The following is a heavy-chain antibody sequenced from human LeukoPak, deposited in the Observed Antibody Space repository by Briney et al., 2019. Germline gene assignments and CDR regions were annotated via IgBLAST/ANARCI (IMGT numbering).Heavy chain of an antibody. CDR2: IYYSGST. CDR3: ARAGELLDMAFDY. J-gene: IGHJ4*02. V-gene: IGHV4-59*01. D-gene: IGHD5-24*01. CDR1: GGSISSYY. Sequence: ASETLSLTCTVSGGSISSYYWSWIRQPPGKGLEWIGYIYYSGSTNYNPSLKSRVTISVDTSKNQFSLKLSSVTAADTAVYYCARAGELLDMAFDYWGQGTLVTVSS.